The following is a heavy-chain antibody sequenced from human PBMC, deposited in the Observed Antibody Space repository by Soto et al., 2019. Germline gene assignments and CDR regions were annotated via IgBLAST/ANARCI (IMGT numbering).Heavy chain of an antibody. D-gene: IGHD2-2*01. CDR3: ARRVLPAHAVSYFDY. Sequence: QVQLQESGPGLVKPSETLSLTCSVSGGSLNSYYWSWIRQPTGKGLEWIGYIYYSGNTNYNPSLKSLVTISVAMTKNQISLRLTSVTAANMAVYYCARRVLPAHAVSYFDYWGQGTLVIVA. J-gene: IGHJ4*02. CDR1: GGSLNSYY. CDR2: IYYSGNT. V-gene: IGHV4-59*08.